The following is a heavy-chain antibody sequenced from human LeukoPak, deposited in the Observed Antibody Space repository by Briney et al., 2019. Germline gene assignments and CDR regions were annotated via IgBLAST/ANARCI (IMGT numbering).Heavy chain of an antibody. D-gene: IGHD3-10*01. V-gene: IGHV3-72*01. J-gene: IGHJ4*02. CDR1: GFTFSDHY. Sequence: GGSLRLSCAAAGFTFSDHYMEWVRQAPGKGLEWVCRSRNKANGYSTEYAASVKGRFTVSRDDSRKSLYLQMNSLRAEDTAVYYCARVLPYGSGIQEYWGQGTLVTVSS. CDR3: ARVLPYGSGIQEY. CDR2: SRNKANGYST.